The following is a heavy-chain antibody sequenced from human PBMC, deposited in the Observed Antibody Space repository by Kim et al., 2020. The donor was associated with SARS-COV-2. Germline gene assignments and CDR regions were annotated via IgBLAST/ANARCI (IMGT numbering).Heavy chain of an antibody. Sequence: GESLKISCKGSGYSFTSYWISWVRQMPGKGLEWMGRIDPRDSYTNYSPSFQGHVTISADKSISTAYLQWSSLKASDTAMYYCARERSDWTRGYYYYYGMDDWGQGTTVTVSS. CDR3: ARERSDWTRGYYYYYGMDD. V-gene: IGHV5-10-1*01. CDR2: IDPRDSYT. CDR1: GYSFTSYW. J-gene: IGHJ6*02. D-gene: IGHD2-2*01.